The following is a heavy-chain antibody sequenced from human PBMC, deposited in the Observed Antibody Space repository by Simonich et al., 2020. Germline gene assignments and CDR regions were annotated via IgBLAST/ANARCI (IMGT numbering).Heavy chain of an antibody. D-gene: IGHD2-15*01. CDR3: ARGGLYFDY. J-gene: IGHJ4*02. Sequence: QVQLQESGPGLVKPSETLSLTCTVSGGSISSYYWSWIRQHPGKGLEWIGDIYYSRSTNYNPSLKSRVTISVDTSKTQFSLKLSSVTAADTAVYYCARGGLYFDYWGQGTLVTVSS. CDR2: IYYSRST. CDR1: GGSISSYY. V-gene: IGHV4-59*01.